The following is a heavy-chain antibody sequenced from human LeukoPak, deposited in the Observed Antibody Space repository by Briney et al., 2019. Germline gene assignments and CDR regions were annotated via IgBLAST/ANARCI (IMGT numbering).Heavy chain of an antibody. CDR1: GGSITTGNYY. CDR3: ARTSYSSMGAFDI. CDR2: IYYSGST. Sequence: SQTLSLTCTVSGGSITTGNYYWNWIRQHPGKGLEWIGYIYYSGSTYYNPSLKSRLTISVDTSQSQFSLRLSSVTAADTAVYYCARTSYSSMGAFDIWGQGTMVTLSS. V-gene: IGHV4-31*03. D-gene: IGHD6-13*01. J-gene: IGHJ3*02.